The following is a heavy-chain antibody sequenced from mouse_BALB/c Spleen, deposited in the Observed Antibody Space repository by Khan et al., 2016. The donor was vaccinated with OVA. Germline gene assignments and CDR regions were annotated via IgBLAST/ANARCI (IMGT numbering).Heavy chain of an antibody. CDR3: TRSGYGSFAY. V-gene: IGHV1S81*02. J-gene: IGHJ3*01. CDR2: INPNNGDA. CDR1: GYTFNSYY. D-gene: IGHD2-2*01. Sequence: QMQLKESGAELVKPGASVKLSCKASGYTFNSYYMYWVKQRPGQGLEWIGEINPNNGDANFNEKFKNKATLTVDKSSNTAFMQLSSLTSEDSAVYYCTRSGYGSFAYWGQGTLVTVSA.